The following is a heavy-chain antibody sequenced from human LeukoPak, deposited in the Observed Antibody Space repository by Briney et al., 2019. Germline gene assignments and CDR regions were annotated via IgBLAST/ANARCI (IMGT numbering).Heavy chain of an antibody. CDR2: INPSGGST. J-gene: IGHJ6*02. D-gene: IGHD3-3*01. CDR3: ARGSYYDFWSGYFYYYYGMDV. Sequence: ASVKVSCKASGYTFTSYYMHWVRQAPGQGLEWMGIINPSGGSTSYAQKFQGRVTMTRDTSTSTVYMELSSLRSEDTAVYYCARGSYYDFWSGYFYYYYGMDVWGQGTTVAVSS. CDR1: GYTFTSYY. V-gene: IGHV1-46*01.